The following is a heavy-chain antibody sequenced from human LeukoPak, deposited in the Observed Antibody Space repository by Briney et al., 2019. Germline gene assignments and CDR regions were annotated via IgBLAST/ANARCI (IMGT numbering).Heavy chain of an antibody. CDR3: ARDILPSGSRAFDI. CDR1: GFTLSDYG. V-gene: IGHV3-33*01. D-gene: IGHD3-10*01. J-gene: IGHJ3*02. Sequence: GGSLRLSCAVSGFTLSDYGVHWVRQAPGKGLEWVTIISSDGSIKYADSVKGRFTVSRDSSKNTVYLQMNSLRAEDTAVYYCARDILPSGSRAFDIWGQGTMVTVSS. CDR2: ISSDGSIK.